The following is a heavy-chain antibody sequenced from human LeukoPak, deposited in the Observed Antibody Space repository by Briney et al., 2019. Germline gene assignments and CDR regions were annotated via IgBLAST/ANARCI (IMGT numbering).Heavy chain of an antibody. V-gene: IGHV3-23*01. CDR2: ISGSGTTT. CDR3: ANTVVRGVASMDV. CDR1: GFTFSSYV. J-gene: IGHJ6*02. D-gene: IGHD3-10*01. Sequence: GGSLRLSCAASGFTFSSYVMGWVRQAPGKGLEWVSAISGSGTTTYYADAVKGRFTISRGNSRNTLYLQMHSLGAEDTAVYYCANTVVRGVASMDVWGGGTTVTV.